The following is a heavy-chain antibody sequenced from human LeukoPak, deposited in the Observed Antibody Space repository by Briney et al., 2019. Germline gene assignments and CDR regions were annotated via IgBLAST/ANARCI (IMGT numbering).Heavy chain of an antibody. J-gene: IGHJ4*02. CDR1: GYTFTSYA. Sequence: ASVKVSCKASGYTFTSYAMNWVRQAPGQGLEWMRWINRNSGDANYAQKFQGRVTMTRDTSISTAYMELSRLRSDDTAVYYCARDGGQVGATGPFDYWGQGTLVTVSS. D-gene: IGHD1-26*01. CDR3: ARDGGQVGATGPFDY. CDR2: INRNSGDA. V-gene: IGHV1-2*02.